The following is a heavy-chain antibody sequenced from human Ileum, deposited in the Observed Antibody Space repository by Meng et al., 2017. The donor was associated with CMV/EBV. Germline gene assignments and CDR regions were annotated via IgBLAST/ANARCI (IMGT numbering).Heavy chain of an antibody. V-gene: IGHV3-7*01. CDR2: IKQDGSAI. J-gene: IGHJ4*02. CDR3: AKGSGYLIDY. CDR1: GSTFSSYW. Sequence: GESLKISCVASGSTFSSYWMTWVRQAPGKGLEWVANIKQDGSAINYVDSVKGRFTISRDNAKNSLYLKMNSLRVEDTAVYYCAKGSGYLIDYWGQRTLVTVSS. D-gene: IGHD3-3*01.